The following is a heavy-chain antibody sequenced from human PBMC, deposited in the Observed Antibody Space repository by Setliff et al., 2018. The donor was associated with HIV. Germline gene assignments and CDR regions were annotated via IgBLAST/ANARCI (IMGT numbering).Heavy chain of an antibody. CDR2: IYYSENT. CDR3: AISTSGVSGSYPAHAFDI. CDR1: GASVSSGGHY. D-gene: IGHD3-10*01. J-gene: IGHJ3*02. Sequence: KPSETLSLTCTVSGASVSSGGHYWSWIRQHPEKGLEWIGYIYYSENTYYNPSLKSRVSISVGTSKNQFSLKLSSVTAADTAVYYCAISTSGVSGSYPAHAFDIWGQGTMVTVSS. V-gene: IGHV4-31*03.